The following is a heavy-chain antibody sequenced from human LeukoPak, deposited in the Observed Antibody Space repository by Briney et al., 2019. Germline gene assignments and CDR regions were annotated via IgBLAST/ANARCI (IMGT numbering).Heavy chain of an antibody. V-gene: IGHV3-73*01. CDR2: IRSKPNNYAT. Sequence: PGGSLRLSCVASGFIFSGSAIQWVRQASGKGLEWVGRIRSKPNNYATAYGSSVKGRFTISRDDSKNTAYLQMDSLKTEDTAVYYCTRRDYSGILTGPDVWGKGTTVIVSS. CDR3: TRRDYSGILTGPDV. J-gene: IGHJ6*04. D-gene: IGHD3-9*01. CDR1: GFIFSGSA.